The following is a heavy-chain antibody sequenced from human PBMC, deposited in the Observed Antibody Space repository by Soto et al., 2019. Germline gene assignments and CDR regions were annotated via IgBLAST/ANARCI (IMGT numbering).Heavy chain of an antibody. J-gene: IGHJ6*03. CDR2: ISAYNGNT. CDR3: ASDPDCSSTSCPNMDV. CDR1: GYTFTSYG. Sequence: ASVKVSCKASGYTFTSYGISWVRHAPGQGLEWMGWISAYNGNTNYAQKLQGRVTMTTDTSTSTAYMELRSLRSDDTAVYYCASDPDCSSTSCPNMDVWGKGITVTVS. D-gene: IGHD2-2*01. V-gene: IGHV1-18*01.